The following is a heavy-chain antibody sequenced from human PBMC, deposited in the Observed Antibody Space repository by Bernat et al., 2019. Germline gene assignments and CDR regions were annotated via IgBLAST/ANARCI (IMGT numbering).Heavy chain of an antibody. CDR3: ARWTRGGTANTKFDP. Sequence: QVQLQELGPGLVKPSQTLSLTCTVSGGSISSGGYYWSWIRQHPGKGLEWIGYIYYSGSTYYIPSLKSRVTISVDTSKNQFSLKLSSVTAADTAVYYCARWTRGGTANTKFDPWGQGTLVTVSS. CDR2: IYYSGST. J-gene: IGHJ5*02. V-gene: IGHV4-31*03. CDR1: GGSISSGGYY. D-gene: IGHD5-18*01.